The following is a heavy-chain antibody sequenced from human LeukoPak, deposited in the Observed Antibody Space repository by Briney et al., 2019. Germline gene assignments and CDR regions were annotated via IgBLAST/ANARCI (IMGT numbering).Heavy chain of an antibody. Sequence: GGSLRLSCAASGFTFSDYYMSWIRQAPGKGLEWVSYISSSGSTTYYAGSVKGRFTISRDNAKNSLYLQMNSLRAEDTAVYYCAGTYDYVWGSYRHTSNWGQGTLVTVSS. CDR2: ISSSGSTT. CDR1: GFTFSDYY. J-gene: IGHJ4*02. D-gene: IGHD3-16*02. V-gene: IGHV3-11*01. CDR3: AGTYDYVWGSYRHTSN.